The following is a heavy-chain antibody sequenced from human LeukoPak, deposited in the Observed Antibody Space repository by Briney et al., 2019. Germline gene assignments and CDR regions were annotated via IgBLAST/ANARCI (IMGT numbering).Heavy chain of an antibody. CDR2: IYYSGST. D-gene: IGHD2-15*01. J-gene: IGHJ5*02. CDR3: ARPQYCSGGSCNWFDP. CDR1: GGSISSYY. V-gene: IGHV4-59*08. Sequence: PSETLSLTCTVSGGSISSYYWSWIRQPPGKGLEWIGYIYYSGSTNYNPSLKSRVTISVDTSKNQFSLKLSSVTAADTAVYYCARPQYCSGGSCNWFDPWGQGTLVTVSS.